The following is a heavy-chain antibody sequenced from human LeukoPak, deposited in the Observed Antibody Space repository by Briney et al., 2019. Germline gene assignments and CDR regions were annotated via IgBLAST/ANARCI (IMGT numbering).Heavy chain of an antibody. V-gene: IGHV3-23*01. CDR3: AKESGGFDY. J-gene: IGHJ4*02. D-gene: IGHD2-15*01. CDR2: ISGTGGST. CDR1: GFTFSTYA. Sequence: GGSLRLSCAASGFTFSTYAMTWVRQAPGKGLEWVSLISGTGGSTYYADSVKGRFSISRDNSKNTLYLQMNSLRAEDTAVYYCAKESGGFDYWGQGTLVTVSS.